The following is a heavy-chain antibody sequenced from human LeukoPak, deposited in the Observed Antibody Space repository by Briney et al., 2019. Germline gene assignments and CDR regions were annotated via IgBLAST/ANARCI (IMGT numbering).Heavy chain of an antibody. D-gene: IGHD7-27*01. CDR2: MNPNSGNT. J-gene: IGHJ4*02. V-gene: IGHV1-8*03. Sequence: ASVKVSCKASGYTFTSYDINWVRQATGQGLEWMGWMNPNSGNTGYAQKFQGRVTITRNTSISTAYMELSSLRSEDTAVYYCARWAWGLSAFDYWGQGTLVTVSS. CDR1: GYTFTSYD. CDR3: ARWAWGLSAFDY.